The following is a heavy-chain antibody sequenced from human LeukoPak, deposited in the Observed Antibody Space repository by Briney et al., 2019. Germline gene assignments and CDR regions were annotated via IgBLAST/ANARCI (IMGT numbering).Heavy chain of an antibody. CDR2: IGGSGGSGGGT. Sequence: GVSLRLSCAASGFTFSTYWMHWVRQAPGKGLEWVSGIGGSGGSGGGTYYADSVKGRFTISRDNPKNTLYLQMNSLRADDTAVYFCAKESGPWGQGTLVTVSS. CDR3: AKESGP. V-gene: IGHV3-23*01. CDR1: GFTFSTYW. J-gene: IGHJ5*02.